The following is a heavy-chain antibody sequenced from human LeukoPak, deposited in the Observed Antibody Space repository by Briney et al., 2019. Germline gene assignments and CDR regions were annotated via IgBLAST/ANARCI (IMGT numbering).Heavy chain of an antibody. D-gene: IGHD3-16*01. Sequence: GGSLRLSCAASGFTVSSNYMSWVRQAPGKGLEWVSVIYSGGSTYYAGSVKGRFTISRDNSKNTPYLQMNSLRAEDTAVYYCARDPRGTRSRYPMDVWGKGTTVTVSS. CDR1: GFTVSSNY. CDR2: IYSGGST. CDR3: ARDPRGTRSRYPMDV. V-gene: IGHV3-66*02. J-gene: IGHJ6*04.